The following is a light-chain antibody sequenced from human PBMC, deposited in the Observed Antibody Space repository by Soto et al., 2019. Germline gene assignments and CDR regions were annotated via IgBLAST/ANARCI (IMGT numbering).Light chain of an antibody. CDR3: SSYTSSTSV. Sequence: QSALTQPASVSGSPGQSINISCTGSSSDIGAYNHVSWYQQHPGKAPKLMIYDVSNRPSGVSNRFSGSQSGTTASLTISGLQAEDEAAYYCSSYTSSTSVFGGGTKLTVL. CDR1: SSDIGAYNH. J-gene: IGLJ2*01. CDR2: DVS. V-gene: IGLV2-14*01.